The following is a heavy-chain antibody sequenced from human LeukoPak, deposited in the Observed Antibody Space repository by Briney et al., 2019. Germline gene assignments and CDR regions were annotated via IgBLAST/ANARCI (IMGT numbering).Heavy chain of an antibody. J-gene: IGHJ4*02. V-gene: IGHV1-8*01. CDR2: MNPNSGNT. D-gene: IGHD6-19*01. Sequence: ASVKVSCKASVYTFTSYDINWVRQATGQGLEWMGWMNPNSGNTGYAQKFRGRVTMTRNTSISTAYMELSSLRSEDTAVYYCARGGSGWLPFDYWGQGTLVTVSS. CDR1: VYTFTSYD. CDR3: ARGGSGWLPFDY.